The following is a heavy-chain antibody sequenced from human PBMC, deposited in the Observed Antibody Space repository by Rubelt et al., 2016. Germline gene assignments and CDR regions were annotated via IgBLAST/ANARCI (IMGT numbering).Heavy chain of an antibody. CDR1: GLSLKSSEVG. CDR3: AHSPYCTGGSCYHNFAY. Sequence: QITLKESGPTLVKPTQTLTLTCTFSGLSLKSSEVGVAWIRQPPGKALEWLAFIYWDDVERYSPSLKSRLTIPKDTSKNQVVLKMTNMDPVDTATYYCAHSPYCTGGSCYHNFAYWGQGTLVTVSS. J-gene: IGHJ4*02. CDR2: IYWDDVE. D-gene: IGHD2-15*01. V-gene: IGHV2-5*02.